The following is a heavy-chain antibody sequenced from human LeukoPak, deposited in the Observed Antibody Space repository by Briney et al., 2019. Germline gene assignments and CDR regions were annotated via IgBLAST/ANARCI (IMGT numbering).Heavy chain of an antibody. CDR3: ARTVVVTAEHAFDI. CDR1: GGTFSSYA. D-gene: IGHD2-21*02. J-gene: IGHJ3*02. V-gene: IGHV1-69*06. CDR2: IIPIIGTA. Sequence: GASVKVSCKASGGTFSSYAISWVRQAPGQGLEWMGGIIPIIGTANYAQKFQGRVTITADKSTGTAYMELSSLRSEDTAVYYCARTVVVTAEHAFDIWGQGTMVTVSS.